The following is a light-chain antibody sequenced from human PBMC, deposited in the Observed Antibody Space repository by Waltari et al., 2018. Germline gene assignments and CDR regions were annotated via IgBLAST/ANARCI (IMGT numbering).Light chain of an antibody. Sequence: SVLYSSNNKNYLAWYQQKPGQPTKLLIYWASTRESGVPDRFSGSGSGTDFTLTISSLQAEDVAVYYCQQYYSTPRTFGGGTKVEIK. J-gene: IGKJ4*01. CDR1: SVLYSSNNKNY. CDR3: QQYYSTPRT. CDR2: WAS. V-gene: IGKV4-1*01.